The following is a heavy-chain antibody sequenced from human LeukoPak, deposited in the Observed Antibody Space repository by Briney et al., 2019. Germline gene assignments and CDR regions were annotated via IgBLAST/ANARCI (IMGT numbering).Heavy chain of an antibody. D-gene: IGHD3-22*01. CDR2: INPNSGGT. CDR1: GYTFTGYY. V-gene: IGHV1-2*02. J-gene: IGHJ4*02. Sequence: ASVKASCKASGYTFTGYYMHWVRQAPGQGLEWMGWINPNSGGTNYAQKFQGRVTMTRDTSISTAYMELSRLRSDDTAVYYCARATMIVVVIDYWGQGTLVTVSS. CDR3: ARATMIVVVIDY.